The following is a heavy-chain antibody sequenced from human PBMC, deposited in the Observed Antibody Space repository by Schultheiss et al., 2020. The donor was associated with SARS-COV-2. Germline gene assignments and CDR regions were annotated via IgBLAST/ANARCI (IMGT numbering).Heavy chain of an antibody. Sequence: GGSLRLSCAASGFTFSSYAMHWVRQAPGKGLEWVAVIWYDGSNKYYADSVKGRFTISRDNSKNTLYLQMNSLRAEDTAVYYCASGAGVYYDILTGYYGLGYYYGMDVWGQGTTVTVSS. CDR1: GFTFSSYA. CDR2: IWYDGSNK. J-gene: IGHJ6*02. D-gene: IGHD3-9*01. CDR3: ASGAGVYYDILTGYYGLGYYYGMDV. V-gene: IGHV3-33*08.